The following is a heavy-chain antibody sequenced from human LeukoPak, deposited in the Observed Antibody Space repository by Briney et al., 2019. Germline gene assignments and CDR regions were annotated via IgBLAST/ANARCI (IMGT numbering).Heavy chain of an antibody. D-gene: IGHD3-10*01. J-gene: IGHJ4*02. CDR1: GGSFSGYY. V-gene: IGHV4-34*01. Sequence: SSETLSLTCAVYGGSFSGYYWSWIRQPPGKGLEWIGEINHSGSTNYNPSLKSRVTISVDTSKNQFSLKLSSVTAADTAVYYCASFRGPSHYYGSGSYYIYWGQGTLSPSPQ. CDR2: INHSGST. CDR3: ASFRGPSHYYGSGSYYIY.